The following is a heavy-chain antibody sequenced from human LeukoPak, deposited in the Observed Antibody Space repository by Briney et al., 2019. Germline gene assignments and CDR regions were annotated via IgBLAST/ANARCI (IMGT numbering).Heavy chain of an antibody. J-gene: IGHJ6*02. V-gene: IGHV3-7*01. Sequence: GGSLRLSCAASEFTFSTYAMSWVRQAPGKGLEWVANIKQDGSEKYYVDSVKGRFTISRDNAKNSLYLQMNSLRAEDTAVYYCARDPYSSGWPSYYYYYGMDVWGQGTTVTVSS. CDR1: EFTFSTYA. CDR3: ARDPYSSGWPSYYYYYGMDV. CDR2: IKQDGSEK. D-gene: IGHD6-19*01.